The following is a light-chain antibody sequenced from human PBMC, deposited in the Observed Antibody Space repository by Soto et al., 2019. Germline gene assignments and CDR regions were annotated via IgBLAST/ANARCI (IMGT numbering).Light chain of an antibody. Sequence: QSVLTQPPSASGTPGQRVTISCSGSSSNIGSNTVHWYQHLPGTAPKLLIYSNNQRPSGVPDKFSGSKSGPSASRAISGLQSEDEADYYCAAWDDSLNGWVFGGGTKLTVL. CDR2: SNN. V-gene: IGLV1-44*01. J-gene: IGLJ3*02. CDR1: SSNIGSNT. CDR3: AAWDDSLNGWV.